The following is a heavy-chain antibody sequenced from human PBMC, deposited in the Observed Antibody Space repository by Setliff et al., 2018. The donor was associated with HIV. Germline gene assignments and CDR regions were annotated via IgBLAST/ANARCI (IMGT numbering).Heavy chain of an antibody. J-gene: IGHJ3*02. V-gene: IGHV1-2*02. D-gene: IGHD3-10*01. CDR1: GYTFTAYY. CDR2: MNVNSDYR. Sequence: GASVKVSCKTSGYTFTAYYMHWVRQAPGQGPEWMGWMNVNSDYREYAQKFQGSVTLTRDTSISTDYMELSRLTSDDTAVYYCAGGKGNSGTYRFLFGSPNEIDAFEIWGLGTMVTVSS. CDR3: AGGKGNSGTYRFLFGSPNEIDAFEI.